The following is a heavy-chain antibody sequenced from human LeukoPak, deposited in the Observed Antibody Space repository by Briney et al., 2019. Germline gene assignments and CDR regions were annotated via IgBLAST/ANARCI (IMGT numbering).Heavy chain of an antibody. J-gene: IGHJ3*02. CDR2: IYHSGST. Sequence: SETLSLTCAVSGGSISSGGHSWSWIRQPPGKGLEWIGYIYHSGSTYYNPSLKSRVTISVDRSKNQFSLKLSSVTAADTAVYYCARFGEDDAFDIWGQGTMVTVSS. CDR1: GGSISSGGHS. D-gene: IGHD3-10*01. V-gene: IGHV4-30-2*01. CDR3: ARFGEDDAFDI.